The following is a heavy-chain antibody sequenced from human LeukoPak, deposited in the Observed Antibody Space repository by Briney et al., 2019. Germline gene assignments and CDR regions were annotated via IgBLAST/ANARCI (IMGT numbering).Heavy chain of an antibody. CDR3: ARAAVAGVSGWYDP. V-gene: IGHV3-11*04. J-gene: IGHJ5*02. Sequence: GGSLRLSCAASGFTFSDYYMSWMRQAPGKGLEWVSYISGSGSTTHYADSVKGRFTISRDNAKNSLYLQMNSPRADDTAVYYCARAAVAGVSGWYDPWGQGTLVTVSS. CDR2: ISGSGSTT. D-gene: IGHD6-19*01. CDR1: GFTFSDYY.